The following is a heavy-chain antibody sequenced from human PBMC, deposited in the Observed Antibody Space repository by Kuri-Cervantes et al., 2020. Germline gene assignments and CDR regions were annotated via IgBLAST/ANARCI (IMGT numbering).Heavy chain of an antibody. CDR1: GYTFTSYY. Sequence: ASVKVSCKASGYTFTSYYMHWVRQAPGQGLEWMGIINPSGGSTSYAQKFQGRVTMTRDTSTSTVYMELSSLRSEDTAVYYCARGIPAGWRNSHVSRFDPWGQGTLVTVSS. CDR3: ARGIPAGWRNSHVSRFDP. CDR2: INPSGGST. V-gene: IGHV1-46*01. D-gene: IGHD4-23*01. J-gene: IGHJ5*02.